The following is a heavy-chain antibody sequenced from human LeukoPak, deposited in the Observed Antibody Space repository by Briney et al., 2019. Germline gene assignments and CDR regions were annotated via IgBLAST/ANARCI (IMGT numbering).Heavy chain of an antibody. Sequence: SGGSLRLSCAASGFTVSSNYMSWVRQAPGKGLEWVSIIYSVGSTYYADSVKGRFTISRDNSKNTLYLQVNSLRAEDTAVYYCARGEARAFDYWGQGTLVTVSS. D-gene: IGHD1-26*01. J-gene: IGHJ4*02. V-gene: IGHV3-66*01. CDR2: IYSVGST. CDR3: ARGEARAFDY. CDR1: GFTVSSNY.